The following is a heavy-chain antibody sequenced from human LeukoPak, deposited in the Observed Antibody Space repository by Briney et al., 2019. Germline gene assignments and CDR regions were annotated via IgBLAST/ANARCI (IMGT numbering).Heavy chain of an antibody. D-gene: IGHD4-17*01. V-gene: IGHV1-69*13. CDR2: IIPIFGTA. J-gene: IGHJ4*02. Sequence: EASVKVSCMASGGTFSSYAISWVRQAPGQGLEWMGGIIPIFGTANYAQKFQGRVTITADESTSTAYMELSSLRSEDTAVYYCARDTGDYVIDYWGQGTLVTVSS. CDR1: GGTFSSYA. CDR3: ARDTGDYVIDY.